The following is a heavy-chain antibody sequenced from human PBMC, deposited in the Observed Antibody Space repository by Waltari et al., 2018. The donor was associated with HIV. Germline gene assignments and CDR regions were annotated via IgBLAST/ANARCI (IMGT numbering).Heavy chain of an antibody. Sequence: QVQLVQSGAEVKKPGASVKVSRKASGYTFTRYVISWGRQAPGQGLEWMGWVSAYNGNTNYAQKLQGRVTMTTDTSTSTAYMELRSLRSDDTAVYYCARINCTSVSCYASLDYWGQGTLVTVSS. V-gene: IGHV1-18*01. CDR3: ARINCTSVSCYASLDY. J-gene: IGHJ4*02. CDR1: GYTFTRYV. D-gene: IGHD2-2*01. CDR2: VSAYNGNT.